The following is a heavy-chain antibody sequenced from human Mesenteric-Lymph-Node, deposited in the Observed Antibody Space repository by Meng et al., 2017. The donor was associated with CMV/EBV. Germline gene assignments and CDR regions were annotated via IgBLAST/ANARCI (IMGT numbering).Heavy chain of an antibody. D-gene: IGHD6-13*01. Sequence: SVKVSCKASGGTFSTYAISWVRQAPGQGLEWMGGIIPFFGTTNYAQKFQGKVTITTDESTSTAYMELTSLRSEDTAVYYCARGLLYSSRTDYYYYGMDVWGQGTTVTVSS. CDR3: ARGLLYSSRTDYYYYGMDV. CDR1: GGTFSTYA. CDR2: IIPFFGTT. J-gene: IGHJ6*02. V-gene: IGHV1-69*05.